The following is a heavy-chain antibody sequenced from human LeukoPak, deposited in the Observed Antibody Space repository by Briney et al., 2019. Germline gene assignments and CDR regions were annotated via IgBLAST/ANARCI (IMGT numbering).Heavy chain of an antibody. D-gene: IGHD4-17*01. CDR3: ARVVDHDYGDYYLDY. CDR1: GFTFSSYA. Sequence: GGSLRLSCVASGFTFSSYAMNWVRQAPGKGLEWVSYISSSGSTIYYADSVKGRLTISRDNSKNTLYLQMNSLRAEDTAVYYCARVVDHDYGDYYLDYWGQGTLVTVSS. V-gene: IGHV3-48*01. J-gene: IGHJ4*02. CDR2: ISSSGSTI.